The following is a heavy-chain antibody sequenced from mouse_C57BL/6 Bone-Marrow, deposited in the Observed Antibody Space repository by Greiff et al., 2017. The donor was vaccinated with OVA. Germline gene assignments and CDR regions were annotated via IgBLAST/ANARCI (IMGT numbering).Heavy chain of an antibody. V-gene: IGHV1-81*01. D-gene: IGHD2-1*01. CDR3: ARGGIYYGNYEGFAY. J-gene: IGHJ3*01. CDR2: IYPRSGNT. CDR1: GYTFTSYG. Sequence: QVQLQQSGAELARPGASVKLSCKASGYTFTSYGISWVKQRTGQGLEWIGEIYPRSGNTYYNEKFKGKATLTAAKSSSTAYMELRSLTSEDSAVYVCARGGIYYGNYEGFAYWGQGTLVTVSA.